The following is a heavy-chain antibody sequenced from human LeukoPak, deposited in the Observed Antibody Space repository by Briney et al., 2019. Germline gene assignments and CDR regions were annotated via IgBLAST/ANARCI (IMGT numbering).Heavy chain of an antibody. CDR2: INHSGST. J-gene: IGHJ4*02. CDR1: GGSFSGYY. Sequence: SETLSLTCAVYGGSFSGYYWSWIRQPPGKGLEWIGEINHSGSTDYNPSLKSRVTISVDTSKNQFSLKLTSETAADTAVYYCARLRALSYYDSSGNLYYFEYWGQGTLVTVSS. V-gene: IGHV4-34*01. CDR3: ARLRALSYYDSSGNLYYFEY. D-gene: IGHD3-22*01.